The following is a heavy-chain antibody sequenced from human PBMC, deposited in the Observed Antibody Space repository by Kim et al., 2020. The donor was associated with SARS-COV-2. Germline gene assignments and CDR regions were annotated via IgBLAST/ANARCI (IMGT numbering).Heavy chain of an antibody. D-gene: IGHD3-16*02. J-gene: IGHJ3*02. CDR1: GFTFDDHA. CDR3: AKAQYYVYIWGSYRYTSGAFDI. Sequence: GGSLRLSCAASGFTFDDHAMHWVRQAPGKGLECVSGIIWDSGSIGYADSGKGRLTISRDNAKHSLNLQMNSLIAEDTALNYCAKAQYYVYIWGSYRYTSGAFDIWGQGTMVTVSS. V-gene: IGHV3-9*01. CDR2: IIWDSGSI.